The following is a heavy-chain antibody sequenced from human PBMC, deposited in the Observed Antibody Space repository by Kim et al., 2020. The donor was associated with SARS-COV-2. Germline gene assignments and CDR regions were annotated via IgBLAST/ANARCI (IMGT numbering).Heavy chain of an antibody. Sequence: GSDKYYVGSVKGRFTISRDNAKNSVYLQMNSLRGEDTAVYYCARDLRYIDYWGQGTLVTVSS. J-gene: IGHJ4*02. CDR3: ARDLRYIDY. CDR2: GSDK. V-gene: IGHV3-7*01.